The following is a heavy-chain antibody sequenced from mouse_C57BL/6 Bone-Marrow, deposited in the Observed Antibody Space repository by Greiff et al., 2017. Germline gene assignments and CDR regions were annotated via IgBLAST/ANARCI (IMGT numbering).Heavy chain of an antibody. V-gene: IGHV14-4*01. D-gene: IGHD2-2*01. CDR2: IDPENGDT. CDR1: GFNIKDDY. CDR3: TTWGYYWYFGV. Sequence: VQLQQSGAELVRPGASVKLSCTASGFNIKDDYMHWVKQRPEQGLEWIGWIDPENGDTEYASKFQGKATITADTSSNTAYLQLSSLTSEDTAVYYCTTWGYYWYFGVWGTGTTVTVSS. J-gene: IGHJ1*03.